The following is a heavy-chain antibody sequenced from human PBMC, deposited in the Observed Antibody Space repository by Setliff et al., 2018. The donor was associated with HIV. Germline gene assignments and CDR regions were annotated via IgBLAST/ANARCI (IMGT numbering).Heavy chain of an antibody. CDR1: GASIGSGSYY. CDR3: ARGRGSSSSWPIDY. Sequence: SETLSLTCTVSGASIGSGSYYWSWIRQPAGKGLEWIGHIYTSGSTNYSPSLKSRVTISVDTSKNQFSLKLSSVTAADTAVYFCARGRGSSSSWPIDYWGQGTLVTVSS. J-gene: IGHJ4*02. CDR2: IYTSGST. V-gene: IGHV4-61*09. D-gene: IGHD6-13*01.